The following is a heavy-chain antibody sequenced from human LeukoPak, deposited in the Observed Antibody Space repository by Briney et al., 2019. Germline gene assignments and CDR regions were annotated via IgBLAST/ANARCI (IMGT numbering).Heavy chain of an antibody. V-gene: IGHV1-69*05. CDR2: IIPIFGTA. CDR1: GGTFRSYA. D-gene: IGHD3-22*01. Sequence: SVKVSCKASGGTFRSYAISGVRQAPGQGLEWMGGIIPIFGTANYAEKFQGRVTITTDESTSTAYMELSSLRSEDTAVYYCAREAYYDSSGSYYFDYWGQGTLATVSS. CDR3: AREAYYDSSGSYYFDY. J-gene: IGHJ4*02.